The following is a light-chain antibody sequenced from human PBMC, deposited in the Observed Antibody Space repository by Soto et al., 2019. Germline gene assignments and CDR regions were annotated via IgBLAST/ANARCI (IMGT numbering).Light chain of an antibody. Sequence: EIVMTQSPATLSVSPGEDATLSCRASQSVISLLACYQQKPGQAPRLLIYRASSRAAGLPDSFSGSWSVTDFPLNIRRLQSEDFGVYYCQQYWKWPITFGQGTRLEIK. CDR3: QQYWKWPIT. CDR2: RAS. CDR1: QSVISL. V-gene: IGKV3-15*01. J-gene: IGKJ5*01.